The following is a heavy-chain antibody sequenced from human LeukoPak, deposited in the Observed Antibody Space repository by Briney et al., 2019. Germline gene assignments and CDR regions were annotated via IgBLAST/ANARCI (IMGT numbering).Heavy chain of an antibody. V-gene: IGHV4-4*09. Sequence: SETLSLTCIVSGGSISGYHWSWIRQPPGKGLEWIGYSHTSGSTNYNPSLNSRVTISVDTSKNHFSLKLSSATAADTAVYYCARHAKRPSSGYYLSYFDYWGQGTLVAVSS. CDR2: SHTSGST. J-gene: IGHJ4*02. D-gene: IGHD3-22*01. CDR1: GGSISGYH. CDR3: ARHAKRPSSGYYLSYFDY.